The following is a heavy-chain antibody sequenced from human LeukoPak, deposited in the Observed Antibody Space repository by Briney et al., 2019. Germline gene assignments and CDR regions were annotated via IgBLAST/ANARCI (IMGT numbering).Heavy chain of an antibody. CDR2: IFASGST. CDR1: GASISTYY. CDR3: VQDGPLRSDY. Sequence: PSETLSLTCTVSGASISTYYWSWIRQPAGKELEWIGRIFASGSTNYNPSLKSRIAMSVDTSKNQFSLDLTSVTAADTAMYYCVQDGPLRSDYWGQGTLVTVSS. D-gene: IGHD5/OR15-5a*01. V-gene: IGHV4-4*07. J-gene: IGHJ4*02.